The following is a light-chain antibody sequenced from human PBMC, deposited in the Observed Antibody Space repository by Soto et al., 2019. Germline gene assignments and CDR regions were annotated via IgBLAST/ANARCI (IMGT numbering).Light chain of an antibody. V-gene: IGKV3-20*01. CDR2: DAS. J-gene: IGKJ4*01. Sequence: EIVLTQSPGTLSLSPGERATLSCRASQSVSSGYLAWYQHKPGQAPRLLIYDASSRATGIPDRFSGSGSRTDFTLTISRLEPEDFAVYYCQQYGSSPAFGGGTKVEIK. CDR3: QQYGSSPA. CDR1: QSVSSGY.